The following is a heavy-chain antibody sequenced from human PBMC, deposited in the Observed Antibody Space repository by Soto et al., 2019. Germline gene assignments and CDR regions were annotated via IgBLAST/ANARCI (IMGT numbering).Heavy chain of an antibody. CDR2: VYHSGTT. V-gene: IGHV4-4*02. J-gene: IGHJ4*02. Sequence: SETLSLTCAVSGASIGTNNWWSWVRQPPGKWLEWIGEVYHSGTTNCNPSLKSRVTISIDKSKNQFSLTLTSMTAADTALYYCAVPGRGDFDYWSQGTLVTVSS. CDR3: AVPGRGDFDY. D-gene: IGHD5-12*01. CDR1: GASIGTNNW.